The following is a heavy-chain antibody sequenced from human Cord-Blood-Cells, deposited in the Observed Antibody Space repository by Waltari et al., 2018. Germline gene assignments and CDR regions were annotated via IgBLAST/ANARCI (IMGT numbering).Heavy chain of an antibody. CDR3: ARLGIAARRGNFDY. V-gene: IGHV4-34*01. J-gene: IGHJ4*02. CDR2: INHSGST. CDR1: GGSFSGYY. D-gene: IGHD6-6*01. Sequence: QVQLQQWGAGLLKPSETLSLTCAVYGGSFSGYYWCWIRQPPGKGLEWIGEINHSGSTNYNPSLKSRVTISVDTSKNQFSLKLSSVTAADTAVYYCARLGIAARRGNFDYWGQGTLVTVSS.